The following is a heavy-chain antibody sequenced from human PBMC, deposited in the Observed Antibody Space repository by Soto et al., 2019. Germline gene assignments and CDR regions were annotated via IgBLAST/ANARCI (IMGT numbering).Heavy chain of an antibody. CDR3: ARSYTYYDILTVHTYYYYYYGMDV. D-gene: IGHD3-9*01. J-gene: IGHJ6*02. CDR2: IIPILGIA. Sequence: SVKVSCKASGGTFSSYTISWVRQAPGQGLEWMGRIIPILGIANYAQKFQGRVTITGDKSTSTVYMELSSLRSEDTAVYYCARSYTYYDILTVHTYYYYYYGMDVWGQGTTVTVSS. CDR1: GGTFSSYT. V-gene: IGHV1-69*02.